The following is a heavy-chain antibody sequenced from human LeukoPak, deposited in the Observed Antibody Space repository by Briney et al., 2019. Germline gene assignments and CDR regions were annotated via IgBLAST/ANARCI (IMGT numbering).Heavy chain of an antibody. J-gene: IGHJ3*02. V-gene: IGHV4-59*08. CDR3: ARQGYDIDAFDI. CDR1: GGSISSYY. CDR2: IYYSGST. Sequence: SETLSLTCTISGGSISSYYWSWIRQPPGKGLEWIGYIYYSGSTNYNPSLKSRVTISVDTSKNQFSLKLSSVTAADTAVYYCARQGYDIDAFDIRGQGTMVTVSS. D-gene: IGHD3-22*01.